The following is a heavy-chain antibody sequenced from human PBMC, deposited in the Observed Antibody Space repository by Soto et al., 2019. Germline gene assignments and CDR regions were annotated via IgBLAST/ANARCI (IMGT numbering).Heavy chain of an antibody. D-gene: IGHD2-15*01. Sequence: QVQLHQWGAGLLKPSETLSLTCGVYGDSLSGYYWSWIRQPPGRGLEWIGEINHSGSTNYNPSLRSRVTISVDTSKNQFSLKLSSVTAADTAVYYCARQLGYCSGAKCDAIPRWGQGILVTVSS. J-gene: IGHJ4*02. CDR2: INHSGST. CDR3: ARQLGYCSGAKCDAIPR. V-gene: IGHV4-34*01. CDR1: GDSLSGYY.